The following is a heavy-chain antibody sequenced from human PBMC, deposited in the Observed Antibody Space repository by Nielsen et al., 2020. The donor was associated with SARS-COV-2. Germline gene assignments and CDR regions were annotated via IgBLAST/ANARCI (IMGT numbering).Heavy chain of an antibody. CDR3: ALIPEDDYGERGVFDY. Sequence: ASVKVSCKASGYTFTSYAISWVRQAPGQGLEWMGWISAYNGNTNYAQKLQGRVTMTTDKSTSTAYMELRSLRSDDTAVYYCALIPEDDYGERGVFDYWGQGTLVTVSS. CDR1: GYTFTSYA. D-gene: IGHD4-17*01. J-gene: IGHJ4*02. CDR2: ISAYNGNT. V-gene: IGHV1-18*01.